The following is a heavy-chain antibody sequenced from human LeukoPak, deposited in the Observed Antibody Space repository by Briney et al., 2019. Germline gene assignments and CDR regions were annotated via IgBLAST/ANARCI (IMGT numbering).Heavy chain of an antibody. CDR2: LYNGGST. V-gene: IGHV4-38-2*01. D-gene: IGHD6-6*01. CDR3: ACTVMVVSAPRRDH. Sequence: PSETLSLTCDVSGYSVNSGYYWGWVRQAPGMGLEWIGSLYNGGSTYYNPSLKGRATVSLNPSQNQISLKLTSVTAADTAVYYCACTVMVVSAPRRDHWGQGTLVPVSS. J-gene: IGHJ4*02. CDR1: GYSVNSGYY.